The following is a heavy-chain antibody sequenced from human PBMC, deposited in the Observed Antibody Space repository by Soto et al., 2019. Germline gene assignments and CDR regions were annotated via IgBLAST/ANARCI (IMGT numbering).Heavy chain of an antibody. D-gene: IGHD5-18*01. V-gene: IGHV3-15*01. CDR2: IKSKTDGGTT. J-gene: IGHJ6*02. Sequence: PGGSLRLSCAASGFTFSSYEMNWVRQAPGKGLEWVGRIKSKTDGGTTDYAAPVKGRFTISRDDSKNTLYLQMNSLKTEDTAVYYCTTDRRPSSYGRSVYYYYGMDVWGQGTTVTVSS. CDR3: TTDRRPSSYGRSVYYYYGMDV. CDR1: GFTFSSYE.